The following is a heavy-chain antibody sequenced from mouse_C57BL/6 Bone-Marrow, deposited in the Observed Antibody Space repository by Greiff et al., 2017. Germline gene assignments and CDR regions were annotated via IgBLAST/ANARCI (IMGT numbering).Heavy chain of an antibody. Sequence: VKLQQSGAELVKPGASVKMSCKASGYTFTSYWITWVKQRPGQGLAWIGDIYPGSGSTNYNEKFKSKATLTVDTSSSTAYMQLSSLPSDDSAVYYCARGGIYYYGPEAYWGQGTLVTVSA. D-gene: IGHD1-1*01. J-gene: IGHJ3*01. CDR1: GYTFTSYW. CDR2: IYPGSGST. V-gene: IGHV1-55*01. CDR3: ARGGIYYYGPEAY.